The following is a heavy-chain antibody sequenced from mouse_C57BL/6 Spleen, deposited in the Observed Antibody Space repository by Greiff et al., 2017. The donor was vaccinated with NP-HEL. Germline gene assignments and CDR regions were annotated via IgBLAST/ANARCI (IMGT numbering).Heavy chain of an antibody. CDR2: ISSGGSYT. CDR3: ARLYYDYDADYFDY. D-gene: IGHD2-4*01. V-gene: IGHV5-6*02. J-gene: IGHJ2*01. CDR1: GFTFSSYG. Sequence: EVKLVESGGDLVKPGGSLKLSCAASGFTFSSYGMSWVRQTPDKRLEWVATISSGGSYTYYPDSVKGRFTISRDNAKNTLYLQMSSLKSEDTAMYYCARLYYDYDADYFDYWGQGTTLTVSS.